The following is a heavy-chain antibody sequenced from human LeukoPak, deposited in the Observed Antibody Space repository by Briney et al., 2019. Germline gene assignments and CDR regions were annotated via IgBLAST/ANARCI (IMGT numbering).Heavy chain of an antibody. Sequence: SETLSLTCTVSGASISSYYWSWIRQPAGKGLEWIGSIYHSGSTYYNPSLKSRVTISADTSKNQFSLKLSSVTAADTAVYYCARVCSSYYYYYYMDVWGKGTTVTVSS. J-gene: IGHJ6*03. V-gene: IGHV4-38-2*02. CDR3: ARVCSSYYYYYYMDV. D-gene: IGHD2-15*01. CDR2: IYHSGST. CDR1: GASISSYY.